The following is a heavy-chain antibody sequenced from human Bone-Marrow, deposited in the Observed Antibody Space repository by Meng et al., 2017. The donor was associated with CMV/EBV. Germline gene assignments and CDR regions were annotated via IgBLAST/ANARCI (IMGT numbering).Heavy chain of an antibody. D-gene: IGHD4-17*01. CDR3: ARHKYGDEYFLDY. Sequence: GESLKISCTVSGLNFGDHAMHWVRQAPGKGLEWVAVISYDGSTKYFADSVKGRFTISRDNFRSTLFLQMNSLRIQDTAVYYCARHKYGDEYFLDYWGQGTRVTVYS. CDR1: GLNFGDHA. V-gene: IGHV3-30*04. J-gene: IGHJ4*02. CDR2: ISYDGSTK.